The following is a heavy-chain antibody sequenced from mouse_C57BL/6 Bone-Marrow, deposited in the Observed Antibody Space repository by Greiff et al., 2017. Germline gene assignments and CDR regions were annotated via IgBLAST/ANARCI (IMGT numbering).Heavy chain of an antibody. J-gene: IGHJ2*01. Sequence: VQLQQSGAELAKPGASVPLSCKASGYTFTSYWMHWVKQRPGQGLEWIGYINPSSGYTKYNQKFKAKATLTADKSSSTAYMQLRSLTYEDSAVYYCARETGPYYFDYWGQGTTLTVSS. CDR2: INPSSGYT. D-gene: IGHD4-1*01. CDR3: ARETGPYYFDY. CDR1: GYTFTSYW. V-gene: IGHV1-7*01.